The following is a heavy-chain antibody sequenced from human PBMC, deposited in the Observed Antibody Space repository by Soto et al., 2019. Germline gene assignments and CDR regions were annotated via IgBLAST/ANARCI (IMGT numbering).Heavy chain of an antibody. V-gene: IGHV3-33*01. CDR1: GFTFSSYG. D-gene: IGHD3-16*01. CDR2: IWYDGSNK. J-gene: IGHJ6*02. CDR3: ARDRGGYYYYYGMGV. Sequence: GGSLRLSCAASGFTFSSYGMHWVRQAPGKGLEWVAVIWYDGSNKYYADSVKGRFTISRDNSKNTLYLQMNSLRAEDTAVYYCARDRGGYYYYYGMGVWGQGTTVTVSS.